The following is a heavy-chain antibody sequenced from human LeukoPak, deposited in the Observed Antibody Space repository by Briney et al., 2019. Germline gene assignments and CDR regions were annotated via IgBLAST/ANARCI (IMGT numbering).Heavy chain of an antibody. CDR3: ARGSWSAADTNIDY. D-gene: IGHD6-25*01. Sequence: GGSLRLSCAASGFTLSTYWMHWVRQGPGKGLVWVSCINSDGSRTTYADSVKGRFTITRDNAKNTLYLQMNTLRVEDTAVYYCARGSWSAADTNIDYWGQGTLVTVSS. V-gene: IGHV3-74*01. CDR1: GFTLSTYW. CDR2: INSDGSRT. J-gene: IGHJ4*02.